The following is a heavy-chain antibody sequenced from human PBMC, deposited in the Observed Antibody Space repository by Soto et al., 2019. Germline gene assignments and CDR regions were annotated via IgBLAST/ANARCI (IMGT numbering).Heavy chain of an antibody. D-gene: IGHD4-17*01. CDR1: GGSIATYY. J-gene: IGHJ5*02. CDR2: IYYSGST. CDR3: ARVFTYLRLEP. Sequence: SGTLSLTCTVSGGSIATYYWSWIRQPPGKGLEWIGYIYYSGSTNYNPSLKSRVTISLDTSKNRFSLRLSSVTAADTAVYYCARVFTYLRLEPWSQGTLV. V-gene: IGHV4-59*07.